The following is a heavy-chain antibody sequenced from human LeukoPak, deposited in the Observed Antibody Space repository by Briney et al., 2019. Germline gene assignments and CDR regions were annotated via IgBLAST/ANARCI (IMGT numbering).Heavy chain of an antibody. J-gene: IGHJ4*02. CDR3: ARENSGSHREFDY. D-gene: IGHD1-26*01. CDR1: GGSISSYY. Sequence: SETLSFTCTVSGGSISSYYWSWIRQPAGKGLEWIGRIYTSGSTNYNASLKSRVSMSVDTSKNQFSLKLSSVTAADTAVFYCARENSGSHREFDYWGQGTLVTVSS. CDR2: IYTSGST. V-gene: IGHV4-4*07.